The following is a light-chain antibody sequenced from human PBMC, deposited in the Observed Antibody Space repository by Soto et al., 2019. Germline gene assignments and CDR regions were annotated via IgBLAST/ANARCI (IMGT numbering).Light chain of an antibody. V-gene: IGKV3-20*01. Sequence: EIVLTQSPGTLSLSPGERATLSCRASQSVSSRFLAWYQQKPGQAPRLLMYAASNRATGIPDKFSGSGSGADYSLTISRLEPEDSAVYYCHQYDKAPQTFGQGTKVDIK. CDR3: HQYDKAPQT. J-gene: IGKJ2*01. CDR2: AAS. CDR1: QSVSSRF.